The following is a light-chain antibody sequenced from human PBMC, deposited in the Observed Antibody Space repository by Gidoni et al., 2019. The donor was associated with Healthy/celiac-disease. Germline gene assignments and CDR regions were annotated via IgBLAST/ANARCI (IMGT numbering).Light chain of an antibody. Sequence: EIVMTPSPATLSVSPGERATLSCRASQSVRSNLAWYQKKPGQAPRLLIYVASTRATGIPARFSGSGSGTEFTLTISSLQSEDFAVYYCQQYNNWPALTFGGGTKVEIK. CDR2: VAS. CDR3: QQYNNWPALT. J-gene: IGKJ4*01. CDR1: QSVRSN. V-gene: IGKV3-15*01.